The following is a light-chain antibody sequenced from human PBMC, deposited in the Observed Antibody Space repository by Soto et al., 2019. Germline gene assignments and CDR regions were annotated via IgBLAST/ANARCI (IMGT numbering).Light chain of an antibody. V-gene: IGKV3-11*01. CDR3: QQRSRWPALT. Sequence: EIVLTQSPATLSLSPGERATLSCRASQSVSSYLAWYQQKPGRAPRLLIDDASNKAPGIPARFSGSGSGIDFPLTIRSLEPEDFAVYYCQQRSRWPALTFGGGTKVEIK. CDR2: DAS. CDR1: QSVSSY. J-gene: IGKJ4*01.